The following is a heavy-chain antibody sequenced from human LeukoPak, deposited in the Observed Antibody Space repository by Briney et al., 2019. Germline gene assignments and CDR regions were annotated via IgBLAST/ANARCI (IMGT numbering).Heavy chain of an antibody. D-gene: IGHD2-2*01. J-gene: IGHJ6*03. V-gene: IGHV3-21*06. Sequence: GGSLRLSCTASGLTFSTSGFNWVRQAPGKGLEWVASIGPTGSDRYHADSIKGRFTISRDNANNFLYLQMNSLRAEDTAVYYCARDAVLSSTNYYYMDVWGKGTTVTVSS. CDR3: ARDAVLSSTNYYYMDV. CDR2: IGPTGSDR. CDR1: GLTFSTSG.